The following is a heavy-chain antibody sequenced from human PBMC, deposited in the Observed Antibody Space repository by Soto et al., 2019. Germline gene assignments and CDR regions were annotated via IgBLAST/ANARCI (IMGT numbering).Heavy chain of an antibody. CDR3: ARHGHGGNSDYYYGMDV. Sequence: QLQLQESGPGLVKPSETLSLTCTVSGGSISSSSYYWGWIRQPPGKGLEWIGSIYYSGSTYYNPSLKSGVTISVDTSKNQFSLKLSSVTAADTAVYSCARHGHGGNSDYYYGMDVWGQGTTVTVSS. V-gene: IGHV4-39*01. D-gene: IGHD2-21*02. CDR2: IYYSGST. CDR1: GGSISSSSYY. J-gene: IGHJ6*02.